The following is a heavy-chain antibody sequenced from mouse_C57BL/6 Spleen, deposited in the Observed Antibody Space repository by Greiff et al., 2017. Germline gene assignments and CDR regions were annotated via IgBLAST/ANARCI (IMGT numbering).Heavy chain of an antibody. V-gene: IGHV5-9-1*02. CDR2: ISSGGDYI. J-gene: IGHJ4*01. D-gene: IGHD2-4*01. Sequence: EVQLVESGEGLVKPGGSLKLSCAASGFTFSSYAMSWVRQTPEKRLEWVAYISSGGDYIYYADTVNGRFTISSYNARNTLYLQMSSLKSEDTAMYYCTRGCYDYDEGPYAMDYWGQGTSVTVSS. CDR3: TRGCYDYDEGPYAMDY. CDR1: GFTFSSYA.